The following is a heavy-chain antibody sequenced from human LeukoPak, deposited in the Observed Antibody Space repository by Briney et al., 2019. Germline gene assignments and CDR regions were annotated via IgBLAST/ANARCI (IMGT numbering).Heavy chain of an antibody. D-gene: IGHD3-3*02. CDR1: GFTFSSYG. Sequence: GGSLRLSCAASGFTFSSYGMHWVRQAPGKGLEWVAVIWYDGSNKYYADSVKGRFTISRDNSKNTLYLQMNSLRAEDTAVYCCARDTFLRNSYSDYWGQGTLVTVSS. J-gene: IGHJ4*02. CDR2: IWYDGSNK. CDR3: ARDTFLRNSYSDY. V-gene: IGHV3-33*01.